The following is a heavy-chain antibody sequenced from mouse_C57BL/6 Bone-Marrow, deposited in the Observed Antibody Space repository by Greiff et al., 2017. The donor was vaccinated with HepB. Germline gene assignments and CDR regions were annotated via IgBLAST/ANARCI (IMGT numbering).Heavy chain of an antibody. CDR3: ARRDYYGSRFAY. CDR2: ISYDGSN. V-gene: IGHV3-6*01. J-gene: IGHJ3*01. Sequence: VQLKESGPGLVKPSQSLSLTCSVTGYSITSGYYWNWIRQFPGNKLEWMGYISYDGSNNYNPSLKNRISITRDTSKNQFFLKLNSVTTEDTATYYCARRDYYGSRFAYWGQGTLVTLSA. CDR1: GYSITSGYY. D-gene: IGHD1-1*01.